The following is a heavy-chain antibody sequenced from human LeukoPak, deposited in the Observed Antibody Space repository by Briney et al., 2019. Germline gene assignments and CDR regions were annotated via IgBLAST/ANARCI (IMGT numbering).Heavy chain of an antibody. Sequence: GASVKVSCKASGYTFTSYGISWVRQAPGQGLEWMGWISAYNGNTNYAQKLQGRVTMTTDTSTSTAYMELRSLRSDDTAVYYCARDLPNIVVVPAAELENWFDPWGQGTLVTVSS. D-gene: IGHD2-2*01. V-gene: IGHV1-18*01. J-gene: IGHJ5*02. CDR2: ISAYNGNT. CDR1: GYTFTSYG. CDR3: ARDLPNIVVVPAAELENWFDP.